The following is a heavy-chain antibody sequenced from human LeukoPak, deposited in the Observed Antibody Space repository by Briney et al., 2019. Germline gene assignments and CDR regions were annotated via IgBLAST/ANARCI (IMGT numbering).Heavy chain of an antibody. CDR3: GGIYDYYMDV. CDR2: IYYSGST. Sequence: SETLSLTCTVSGGSISSYYWSWIRQPPGKGLEWIGYIYYSGSTNYNPSLKSRVTISVDTSKNQFSLKLSSVTAADTAVYYCGGIYDYYMDVWGKGTTVTVSS. J-gene: IGHJ6*03. CDR1: GGSISSYY. V-gene: IGHV4-59*01.